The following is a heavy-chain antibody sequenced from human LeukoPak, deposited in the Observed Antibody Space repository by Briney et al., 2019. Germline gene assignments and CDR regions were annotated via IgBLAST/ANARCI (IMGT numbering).Heavy chain of an antibody. J-gene: IGHJ4*02. CDR3: VYLTGYYYVDY. CDR1: GYSISSGYY. V-gene: IGHV4-38-2*02. CDR2: IYHSGST. D-gene: IGHD3-9*01. Sequence: SETLSLTCTVSGYSISSGYYWGWIRQPPGKGLGWIGSIYHSGSTYYNPSLKSRVTISVDTSKNQFSLKLSSVTAADTAVYYCVYLTGYYYVDYWGQGTLVTVSS.